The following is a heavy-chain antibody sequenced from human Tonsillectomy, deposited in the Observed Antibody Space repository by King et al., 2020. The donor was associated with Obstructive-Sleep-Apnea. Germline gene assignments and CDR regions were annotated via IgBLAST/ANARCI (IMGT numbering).Heavy chain of an antibody. D-gene: IGHD3-9*01. CDR3: ASGDYDILTGSLYYYAMDV. CDR1: GGSISSSSYY. J-gene: IGHJ6*02. CDR2: IYYSGST. V-gene: IGHV4-39*07. Sequence: LQLQESGPGLVKPSETLSLTCTVSGGSISSSSYYWGWIRQPPGKGLEWIGSIYYSGSTYYNPSLKSRVTISVDTSKNQFSLKLSSVTAADTAVYYCASGDYDILTGSLYYYAMDVWGQGTTVTVSS.